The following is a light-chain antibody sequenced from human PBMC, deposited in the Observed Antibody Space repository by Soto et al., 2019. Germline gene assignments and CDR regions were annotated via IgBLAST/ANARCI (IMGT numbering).Light chain of an antibody. Sequence: EVVLTQSPGTLSLSPGERATLSCRASQSVSGSDLAWYQQKPGQAPRLLISGVSNRATGTPDRFSGSGSGTDFTLTISSQEPEDFAVFYCHQYGISTPTFGPGTKVEI. CDR2: GVS. J-gene: IGKJ1*01. CDR1: QSVSGSD. CDR3: HQYGISTPT. V-gene: IGKV3-20*01.